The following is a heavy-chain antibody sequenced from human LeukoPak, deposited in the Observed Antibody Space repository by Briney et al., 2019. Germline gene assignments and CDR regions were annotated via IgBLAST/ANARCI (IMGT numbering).Heavy chain of an antibody. D-gene: IGHD6-13*01. J-gene: IGHJ4*02. Sequence: PGRSLRLSCAASGFTFSGYDMHWVRQAPGKGLEWVAVISYDGSNKYYADSVKGRFTISRDNSKNTLYLQMNSLRAEDTAVYYCAKCKAYSSSWVGFDYWGQGTLVTVSS. CDR2: ISYDGSNK. CDR1: GFTFSGYD. V-gene: IGHV3-30*18. CDR3: AKCKAYSSSWVGFDY.